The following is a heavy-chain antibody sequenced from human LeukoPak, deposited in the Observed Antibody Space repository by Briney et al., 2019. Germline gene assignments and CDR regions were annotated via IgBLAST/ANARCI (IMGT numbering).Heavy chain of an antibody. D-gene: IGHD5-12*01. J-gene: IGHJ4*02. V-gene: IGHV3-9*01. CDR2: ISWNSGGI. CDR3: AKDRGGGSGSDYSSSYYYFDY. Sequence: PGRSLRLSCAASGFSFDDYAMHWVRQAPGKGLEWVSGISWNSGGILYADSVKGRFTISRDNAKKTVYLQMNSLKTEDTAFYYCAKDRGGGSGSDYSSSYYYFDYWGQGTLVAVSS. CDR1: GFSFDDYA.